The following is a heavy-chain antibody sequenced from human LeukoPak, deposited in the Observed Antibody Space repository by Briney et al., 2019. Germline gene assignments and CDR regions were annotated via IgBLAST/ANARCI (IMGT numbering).Heavy chain of an antibody. V-gene: IGHV3-7*01. CDR2: IRQDGNER. CDR1: GFTFSSSW. CDR3: ASRSFDY. Sequence: TGGSLRLSCAASGFTFSSSWMTWVRQAPGKGLEWVATIRQDGNERYYVDSVKGRFTISRDNAKNSLYLQMNSLRAEDTAVYYCASRSFDYWGQGTLVTVSS. J-gene: IGHJ4*02.